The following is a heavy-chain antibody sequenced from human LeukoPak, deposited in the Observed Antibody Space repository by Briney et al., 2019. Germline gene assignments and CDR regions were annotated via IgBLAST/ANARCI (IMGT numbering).Heavy chain of an antibody. D-gene: IGHD2-15*01. Sequence: PGGCLRLSCAASGFTVSINYMSWVRQPPGKGLEWIGSIYYSGSTYYNPSLKSRVTISVDTSKNQFSLKLSSVTAADTAVYYCARVHSDIFYYYYGMDVWGQGTTVTVSS. J-gene: IGHJ6*02. CDR3: ARVHSDIFYYYYGMDV. CDR2: IYYSGST. CDR1: GFTVSINY. V-gene: IGHV4-39*07.